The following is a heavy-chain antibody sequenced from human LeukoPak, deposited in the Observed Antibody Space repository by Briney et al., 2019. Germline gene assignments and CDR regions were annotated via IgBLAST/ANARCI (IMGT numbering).Heavy chain of an antibody. CDR1: GDSVSSNTAA. Sequence: SQTLSLTCGISGDSVSSNTAAWNWIRQSPSRGLEWLGRTYYRSKWYNNYAVSVKSRITINSDSSKNQFSLKLSSVTAADTAVYYCASLLYAAETVDYWGQGTLVTVSS. CDR2: TYYRSKWYN. CDR3: ASLLYAAETVDY. D-gene: IGHD2-2*02. J-gene: IGHJ4*02. V-gene: IGHV6-1*01.